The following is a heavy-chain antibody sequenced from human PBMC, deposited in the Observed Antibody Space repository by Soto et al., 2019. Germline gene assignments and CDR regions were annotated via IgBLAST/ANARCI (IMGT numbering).Heavy chain of an antibody. CDR2: INPNSGGT. Sequence: ASVKVSCKASGYTFTGYYMHWVRQAPGQGLEWMGWINPNSGGTNYAQKFQGWVTMTRDTSISTAYMELSRLRSDDTAVYYCARANFGGILRFLEWSSPYGMDVWGQGTTVTVSS. CDR3: ARANFGGILRFLEWSSPYGMDV. V-gene: IGHV1-2*04. J-gene: IGHJ6*02. D-gene: IGHD3-3*01. CDR1: GYTFTGYY.